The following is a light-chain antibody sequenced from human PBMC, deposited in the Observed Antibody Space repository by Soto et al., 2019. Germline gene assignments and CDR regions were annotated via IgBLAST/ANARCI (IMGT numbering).Light chain of an antibody. V-gene: IGKV3-11*01. J-gene: IGKJ2*01. CDR2: DAS. CDR1: QSVSSY. Sequence: EIVLTQSPATLSLSPGERATLSCRASQSVSSYLAWYQQKPGQAPRLLIYDASNRATGIPARFSGSGSGTDFTLTISSLETEEFAVYYCQQRSNWLYTFGQGTKLEIK. CDR3: QQRSNWLYT.